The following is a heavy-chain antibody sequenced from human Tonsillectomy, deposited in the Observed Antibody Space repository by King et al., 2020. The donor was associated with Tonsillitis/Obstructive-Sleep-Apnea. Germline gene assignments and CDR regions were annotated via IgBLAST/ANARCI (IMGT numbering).Heavy chain of an antibody. Sequence: VQLVESGGGLVQPGGSLRLSCAASGFTFSSYSMNWVRQAPGEGLEWVSYISSSSSTIYYADSVKGRFTISRDNAKNSLYLQMNSLGDEDTAVYYCARDSAGLRFFHWGQGTLVTVSS. D-gene: IGHD3-3*01. CDR1: GFTFSSYS. CDR3: ARDSAGLRFFH. CDR2: ISSSSSTI. V-gene: IGHV3-48*02. J-gene: IGHJ4*02.